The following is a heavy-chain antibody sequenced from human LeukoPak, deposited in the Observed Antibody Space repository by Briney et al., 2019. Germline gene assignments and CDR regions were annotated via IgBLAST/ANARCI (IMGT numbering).Heavy chain of an antibody. CDR2: ISYDGSNK. D-gene: IGHD3-10*01. CDR3: AKDPGGSYYPLY. J-gene: IGHJ4*02. V-gene: IGHV3-30*18. Sequence: PGGSLRLSCAASGFTFSSYGMHWVRQAPGKGLEWVAVISYDGSNKYYADSVKGRFTISRDNSKNTLYLQMNSLRAEDTAVYYCAKDPGGSYYPLYWGQGTLVTVSS. CDR1: GFTFSSYG.